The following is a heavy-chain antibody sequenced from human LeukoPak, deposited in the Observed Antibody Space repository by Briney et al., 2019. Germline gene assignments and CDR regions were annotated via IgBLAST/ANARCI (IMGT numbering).Heavy chain of an antibody. CDR2: ISGSGDST. J-gene: IGHJ4*02. V-gene: IGHV3-23*01. Sequence: GGSLRLSCAASGFTFSSYAMSWVRQAPGKGLEWVSAISGSGDSTYYADSVKGRFTISRDNSKNTLYLQMNSLRAEDTAVYYCARDGLGGYLDCWGQGTLVTVSS. D-gene: IGHD3/OR15-3a*01. CDR3: ARDGLGGYLDC. CDR1: GFTFSSYA.